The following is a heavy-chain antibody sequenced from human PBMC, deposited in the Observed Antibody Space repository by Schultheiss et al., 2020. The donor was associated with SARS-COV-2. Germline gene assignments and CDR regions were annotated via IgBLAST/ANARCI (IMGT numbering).Heavy chain of an antibody. D-gene: IGHD3-3*01. V-gene: IGHV3-9*01. CDR2: ISWNSGSI. Sequence: GGSLRLSCAASGFNFSSFDMHWVRQAPGKGLEWVSGISWNSGSIGYADSVKGRFTISRDNAKNSLYLQMNSLRAEDTALYYCAKDRGPRGITIFGVVIPTRRYYYYYGMDVWGQGTTVTVSS. CDR1: GFNFSSFD. CDR3: AKDRGPRGITIFGVVIPTRRYYYYYGMDV. J-gene: IGHJ6*02.